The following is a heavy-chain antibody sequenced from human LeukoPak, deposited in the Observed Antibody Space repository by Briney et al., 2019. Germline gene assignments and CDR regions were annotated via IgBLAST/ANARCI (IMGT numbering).Heavy chain of an antibody. J-gene: IGHJ1*01. CDR2: INAGNGNT. CDR1: GYTFTSYA. CDR3: ARGRTGIAAAGIEYFQH. D-gene: IGHD6-13*01. V-gene: IGHV1-3*01. Sequence: GASVKVSCKASGYTFTSYAMHWVRQAPGQRLEWMGWINAGNGNTKYSQKFQGRVTITRDTSASTAYMELSSLRSEDTAVYYCARGRTGIAAAGIEYFQHWGQGTLVTVSS.